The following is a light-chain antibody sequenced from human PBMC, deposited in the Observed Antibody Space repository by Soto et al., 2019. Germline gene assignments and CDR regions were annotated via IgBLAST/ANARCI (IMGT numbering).Light chain of an antibody. CDR3: QQWSSSPPYT. J-gene: IGKJ2*01. Sequence: DIQMTQSPSSLSASVGDTVTIACRASQSISTYLNWYQQKPGKAPRLLIYAASDLQVGIPSRFSGSGAGTDFTLTISSLQPEDFATYYCQQWSSSPPYTFGQGTKLEMK. CDR1: QSISTY. CDR2: AAS. V-gene: IGKV1-39*01.